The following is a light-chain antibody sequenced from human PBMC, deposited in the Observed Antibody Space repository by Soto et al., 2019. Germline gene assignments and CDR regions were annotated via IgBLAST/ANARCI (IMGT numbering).Light chain of an antibody. CDR3: QQYGSSLGT. J-gene: IGKJ1*01. CDR1: QSVRTNY. V-gene: IGKV3-20*01. CDR2: GPS. Sequence: EIVLTQSPGTLSLSPGERATLSCRASQSVRTNYLAWYQQKRGQAPWLLIYGPSTRATGVPARFSGSGSGTEFTLTISGLQSEDFAVYYCQQYGSSLGTFGQGTKVDIK.